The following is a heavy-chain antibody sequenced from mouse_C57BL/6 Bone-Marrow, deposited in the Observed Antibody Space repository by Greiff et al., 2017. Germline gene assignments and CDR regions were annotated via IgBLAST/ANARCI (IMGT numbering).Heavy chain of an antibody. Sequence: EVQVVESGGDLVKPGGSLKLSCAASGFTFSSYGMSWVRQTPDKRLEWVATISSGGSYTYYPDSVKGRFTISRDNAKNTLYLQMSSLKSEDTAMYNCAGPLYSNGQGFAYWGQGTLVTVSA. J-gene: IGHJ3*01. CDR2: ISSGGSYT. CDR1: GFTFSSYG. V-gene: IGHV5-6*01. CDR3: AGPLYSNGQGFAY. D-gene: IGHD2-5*01.